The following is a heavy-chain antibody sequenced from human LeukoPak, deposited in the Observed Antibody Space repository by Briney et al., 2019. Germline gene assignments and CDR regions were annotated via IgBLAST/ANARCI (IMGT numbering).Heavy chain of an antibody. CDR1: GGTFSSYA. D-gene: IGHD4-23*01. CDR2: ISAYNGNT. J-gene: IGHJ4*02. Sequence: ASVKVSCKASGGTFSSYAISWVRQAPGRGLEWMGWISAYNGNTNYAQKLQGRVTMTTDTSTSTAYMELRSLRSDDTAVYYCARGPDYGGNSQSDYWGQGTLVTVSS. CDR3: ARGPDYGGNSQSDY. V-gene: IGHV1-18*01.